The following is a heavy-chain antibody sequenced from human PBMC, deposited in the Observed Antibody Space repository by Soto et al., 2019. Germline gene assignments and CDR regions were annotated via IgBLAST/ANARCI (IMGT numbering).Heavy chain of an antibody. Sequence: SLKISCKGSGHIFSNYWIGWVRQMPGKGLEWMGIIYPGDSDTRYSPSFQGQVTITVDKSINTAYLQWSRLKASDTAIYYCARQRLWGTSGYYYFENWGQGTLVTVS. CDR2: IYPGDSDT. CDR3: ARQRLWGTSGYYYFEN. CDR1: GHIFSNYW. J-gene: IGHJ4*02. V-gene: IGHV5-51*01. D-gene: IGHD3-22*01.